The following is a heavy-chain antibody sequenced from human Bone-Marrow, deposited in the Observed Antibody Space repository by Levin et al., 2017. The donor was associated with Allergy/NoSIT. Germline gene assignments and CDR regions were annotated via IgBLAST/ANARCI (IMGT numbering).Heavy chain of an antibody. CDR1: GFTFSDYS. Sequence: VGSLRLSCAASGFTFSDYSIHWVRQAPGKGLEYVSVISSNGYSTYYADSVRGRFTISRDNSKNTAFLQMGSLRAEDMAVYYCARPYASAYDAFDLWGQGTMVTVSS. CDR3: ARPYASAYDAFDL. J-gene: IGHJ3*01. D-gene: IGHD2-2*01. CDR2: ISSNGYST. V-gene: IGHV3-64*02.